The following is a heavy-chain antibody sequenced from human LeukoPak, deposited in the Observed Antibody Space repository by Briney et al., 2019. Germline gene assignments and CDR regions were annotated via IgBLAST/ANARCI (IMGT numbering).Heavy chain of an antibody. J-gene: IGHJ5*02. Sequence: VASVKVSCKASGYTFSSYDINWVRQATGQGLEWVGWMNPNSGNTGYAQKFQGRVTMTRNTSISTAYMELSSLRSEDTAVYYCARRKCCTDCYNWYDPWGQGTLVTVSS. CDR1: GYTFSSYD. D-gene: IGHD2-21*02. CDR3: ARRKCCTDCYNWYDP. V-gene: IGHV1-8*01. CDR2: MNPNSGNT.